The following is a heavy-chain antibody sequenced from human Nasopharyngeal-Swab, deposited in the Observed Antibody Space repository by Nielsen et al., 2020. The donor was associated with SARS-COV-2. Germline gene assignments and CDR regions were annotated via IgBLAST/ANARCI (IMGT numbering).Heavy chain of an antibody. CDR3: ARECGTGSGSYVDY. J-gene: IGHJ4*02. D-gene: IGHD3-10*01. Sequence: SETLSLTCAVSGSSISSGGYSWSWIRQPPGKGLEWIGYIYHSGSTYYNPSLKSRVTISVDRSKNQFSLKLSSVTAADTAVYYCARECGTGSGSYVDYWGQGTLVTVSS. CDR1: GSSISSGGYS. CDR2: IYHSGST. V-gene: IGHV4-30-2*01.